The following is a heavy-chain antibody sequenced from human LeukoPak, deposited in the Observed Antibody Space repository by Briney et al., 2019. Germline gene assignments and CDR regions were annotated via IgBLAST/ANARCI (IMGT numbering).Heavy chain of an antibody. D-gene: IGHD1-26*01. Sequence: SETLSLTCTVSGGSISGYYWSWIRQPPAKGLEWIAYIYYSGSTNYNPSLKSRVTISLDTSKNQFSLKLTSVTAADTAVYYCARDDRGSYYFDSWGQGTLVSVSS. CDR1: GGSISGYY. V-gene: IGHV4-59*01. J-gene: IGHJ4*02. CDR3: ARDDRGSYYFDS. CDR2: IYYSGST.